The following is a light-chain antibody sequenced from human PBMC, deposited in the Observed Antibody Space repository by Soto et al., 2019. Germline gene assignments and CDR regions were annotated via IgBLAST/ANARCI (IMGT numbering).Light chain of an antibody. V-gene: IGLV1-44*01. J-gene: IGLJ3*02. CDR3: QAYDYSLTAFV. Sequence: QPVLTQPPSASGTPGQRVTISCSGSSSNIGSNTVNWYQQLPGTAPKLLIYSNNQRPSGVPDRFSGSKSGTSASLAISGLQSEDEADYYCQAYDYSLTAFVFGGGTKLTVL. CDR2: SNN. CDR1: SSNIGSNT.